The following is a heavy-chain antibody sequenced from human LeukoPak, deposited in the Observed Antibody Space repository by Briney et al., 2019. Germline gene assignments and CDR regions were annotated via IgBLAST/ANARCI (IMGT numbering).Heavy chain of an antibody. CDR2: ISSSSSYI. CDR1: GFTFSSYS. V-gene: IGHV3-21*01. D-gene: IGHD3-22*01. CDR3: ARGRTPSYYYDSSGYYINTDAFDI. J-gene: IGHJ3*02. Sequence: GGSLRLSCAASGFTFSSYSMNWVRQAPGKGLELVSSISSSSSYIYYADSVKGRFTISRDNAKNSLYLQMNGLRAEDTAVYYCARGRTPSYYYDSSGYYINTDAFDIWGQGTMVTVSS.